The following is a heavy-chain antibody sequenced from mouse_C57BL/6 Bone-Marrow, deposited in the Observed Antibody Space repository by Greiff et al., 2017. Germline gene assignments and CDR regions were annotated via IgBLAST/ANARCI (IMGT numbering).Heavy chain of an antibody. CDR3: ARPYYYGSSQSFYAMDY. CDR1: GYTFTSYG. J-gene: IGHJ4*01. D-gene: IGHD1-1*01. CDR2: IYPRSGNT. V-gene: IGHV1-81*01. Sequence: QVQLQQPGAELARPGASVKLSCKASGYTFTSYGISWVKQRTGQGLEWIGEIYPRSGNTYYNEKFKGKATLTADKSSSTAYMELRSLTSEDSAVYFCARPYYYGSSQSFYAMDYWGQGTSVTVSS.